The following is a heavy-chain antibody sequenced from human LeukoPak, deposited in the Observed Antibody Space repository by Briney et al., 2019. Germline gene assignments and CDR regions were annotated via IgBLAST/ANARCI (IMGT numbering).Heavy chain of an antibody. V-gene: IGHV3-53*05. CDR2: IYSGGST. J-gene: IGHJ4*02. Sequence: SGGSLRLSCAASGFTVSSNYMSWVRQAPGKGLEWVSVIYSGGSTYYADSVKGRFTISRDNSKNTLYLQMGSLRAEDMAVYYCARVDSGWYSDWGQGTLVTVSS. CDR3: ARVDSGWYSD. D-gene: IGHD6-19*01. CDR1: GFTVSSNY.